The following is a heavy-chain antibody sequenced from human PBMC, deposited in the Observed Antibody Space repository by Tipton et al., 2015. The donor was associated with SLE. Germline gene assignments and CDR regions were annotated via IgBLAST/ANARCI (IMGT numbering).Heavy chain of an antibody. CDR1: GGSLSSGSDF. CDR2: IFTSGTT. D-gene: IGHD2/OR15-2a*01. V-gene: IGHV4-61*09. Sequence: TLSLTCTVSGGSLSSGSDFWTWIRQPAGKGLEWIGYIFTSGTTKYNPSLQSRVTISADKSKNQFSLEVNSVTAADTAVYFCARGTSMPMVDWFGQWGQGTLVTDSS. CDR3: ARGTSMPMVDWFGQ. J-gene: IGHJ5*02.